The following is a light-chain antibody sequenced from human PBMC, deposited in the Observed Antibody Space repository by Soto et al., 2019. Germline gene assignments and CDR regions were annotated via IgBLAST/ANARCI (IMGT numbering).Light chain of an antibody. CDR1: QSVSRY. V-gene: IGKV3-11*01. CDR3: QQRSKWPLT. CDR2: DAS. J-gene: IGKJ4*01. Sequence: EIVMTQSPGTLSLSPGERATLSCRASQSVSRYLGWYQQKPGQAPRLLIYDASNRATGIPARFSGSGSGTDFAFTISSLEPEDFAVYYCQQRSKWPLTFGGGTKVETK.